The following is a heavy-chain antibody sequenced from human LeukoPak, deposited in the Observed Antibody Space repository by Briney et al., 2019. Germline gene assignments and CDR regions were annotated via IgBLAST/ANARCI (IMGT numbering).Heavy chain of an antibody. Sequence: GASVKVSCKASGYTFTGYYMHWVRQAPGQGLEWMGWINPNSGGTNYAQEFQGRVTMTRDTSISTAYMELSRLRSDDTAVYYCARIYRPLQLVSGGMDVWGQGTTVTVSS. D-gene: IGHD6-6*01. CDR1: GYTFTGYY. CDR3: ARIYRPLQLVSGGMDV. CDR2: INPNSGGT. J-gene: IGHJ6*02. V-gene: IGHV1-2*02.